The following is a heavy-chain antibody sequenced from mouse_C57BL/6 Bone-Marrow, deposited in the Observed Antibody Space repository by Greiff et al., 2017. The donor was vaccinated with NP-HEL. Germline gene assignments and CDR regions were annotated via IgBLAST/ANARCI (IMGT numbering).Heavy chain of an antibody. CDR3: ARNSDYYGTPFDY. J-gene: IGHJ2*01. Sequence: VHLVESGPGLVAPSQSLSITCTVSGFSLTSYAISWVRQPPGKGLEWLGVIWTGGGTNYNSALKSRLSISKDNSKSQVFLKMNSLQTDDTARYYCARNSDYYGTPFDYWGQGTTLTVSS. V-gene: IGHV2-9-1*01. CDR1: GFSLTSYA. CDR2: IWTGGGT. D-gene: IGHD1-1*01.